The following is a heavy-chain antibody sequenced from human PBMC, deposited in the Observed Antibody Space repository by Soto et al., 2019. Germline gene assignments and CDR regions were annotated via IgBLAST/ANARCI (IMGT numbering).Heavy chain of an antibody. D-gene: IGHD3-10*01. CDR1: GGSISSGGYY. V-gene: IGHV4-31*03. J-gene: IGHJ5*02. Sequence: QVQLQESGPGLVKPSQTLSLTCTVSGGSISSGGYYWSWIRQHPGKGLEWIGYIYYSGSTYYNPSLQSRVTISVDPSKNQYSLKLSSVTAADTAVYYCANVPITMVRGSLRPLWFDPWGQGTLVTVSS. CDR2: IYYSGST. CDR3: ANVPITMVRGSLRPLWFDP.